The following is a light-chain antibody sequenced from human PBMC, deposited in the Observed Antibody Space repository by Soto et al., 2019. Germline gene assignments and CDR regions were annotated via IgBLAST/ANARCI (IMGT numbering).Light chain of an antibody. V-gene: IGKV1-39*01. Sequence: DIQMTQSPSSLSASLGDRVTISCRASQYISNNLTWYQQKPGKAPTLLIQSASSLQTGVPSRFSGTGSGTEVTLTISVLQPEDLATYFCQQGYNSFMYSFGQGPKLQIK. CDR3: QQGYNSFMYS. J-gene: IGKJ2*03. CDR2: SAS. CDR1: QYISNN.